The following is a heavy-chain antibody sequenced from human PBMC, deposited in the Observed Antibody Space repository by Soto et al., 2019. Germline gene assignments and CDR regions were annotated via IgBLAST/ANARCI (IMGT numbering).Heavy chain of an antibody. CDR1: GFTFSRCT. D-gene: IGHD3-22*01. V-gene: IGHV3-30-3*01. Sequence: QMQLVESGGGVVQPGRSLTLSCAASGFTFSRCTMHWVRQTPGTGLEWVAVISADGSKKYYADSVKGRFTISRDNSENRLYFEMNSLRSEDTAVYYCVRDGDRSCYGDYWGQGTLVTVSS. CDR2: ISADGSKK. J-gene: IGHJ4*02. CDR3: VRDGDRSCYGDY.